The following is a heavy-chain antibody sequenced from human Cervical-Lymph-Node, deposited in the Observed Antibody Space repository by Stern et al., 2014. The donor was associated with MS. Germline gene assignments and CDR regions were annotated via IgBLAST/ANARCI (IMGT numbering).Heavy chain of an antibody. J-gene: IGHJ6*02. CDR3: ARDNDDNGMDV. D-gene: IGHD1-1*01. CDR2: VLPPFGTT. V-gene: IGHV1-69*12. CDR1: GDTFIKFG. Sequence: QVQLVQSGAEVKKPGSSVKVSCTASGDTFIKFGISWVRQAPGQGLEWLGGVLPPFGTTEYVEKFQGRLTINADESATTVYMELSSLRSEDTAVYYCARDNDDNGMDVWGQGTTVIVSS.